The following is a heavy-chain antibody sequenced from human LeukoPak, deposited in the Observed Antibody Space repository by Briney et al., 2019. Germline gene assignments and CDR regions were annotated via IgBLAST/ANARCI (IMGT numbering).Heavy chain of an antibody. CDR2: ISGSGGST. V-gene: IGHV3-23*01. CDR3: AKELIAVAGPDAFDI. CDR1: GFIFSSYA. Sequence: PGGSLRLFCGASGFIFSSYAMSWVRQAPGKGLEWVSAISGSGGSTYYADSVKGRFTISRDNSKNTLYLQMNSLRAEDTAVYYCAKELIAVAGPDAFDIWGQGTMVTVSS. D-gene: IGHD6-19*01. J-gene: IGHJ3*02.